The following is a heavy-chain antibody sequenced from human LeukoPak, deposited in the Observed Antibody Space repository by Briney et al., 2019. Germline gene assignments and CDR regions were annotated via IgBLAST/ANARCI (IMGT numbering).Heavy chain of an antibody. CDR1: GFTVSSNY. J-gene: IGHJ6*03. V-gene: IGHV3-66*02. Sequence: PGGSLRLSCAASGFTVSSNYMSWVRQAPGKGLEWVSVIYSGGSTYYADSVKGRFTISRDNSKNTLYLQMNSLRAEDTAVYYCARDRRDSSGYQGYYMDVWGKGTMVTVSS. CDR3: ARDRRDSSGYQGYYMDV. D-gene: IGHD3-22*01. CDR2: IYSGGST.